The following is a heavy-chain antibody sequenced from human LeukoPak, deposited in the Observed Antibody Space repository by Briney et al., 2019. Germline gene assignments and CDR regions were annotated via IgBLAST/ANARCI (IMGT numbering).Heavy chain of an antibody. J-gene: IGHJ4*02. CDR2: IYPGDSDT. V-gene: IGHV5-51*01. D-gene: IGHD1-20*01. Sequence: GESLKISCQGSGSPFTSYWIGWVRQLPGKGLEWMGIIYPGDSDTRYSPSFQGQVTISADKSISTAYLQWSSLKASDTAMYYCARHHNNWNDVGSTFDYWGQGTLVTVSS. CDR3: ARHHNNWNDVGSTFDY. CDR1: GSPFTSYW.